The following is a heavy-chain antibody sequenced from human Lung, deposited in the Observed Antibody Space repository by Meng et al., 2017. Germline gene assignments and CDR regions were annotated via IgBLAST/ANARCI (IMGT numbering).Heavy chain of an antibody. D-gene: IGHD5/OR15-5a*01. J-gene: IGHJ6*02. CDR3: ARDLSNEESYYYYGMDV. CDR2: IGGSGSDI. CDR1: GFTFSSYE. Sequence: GESLKISCAASGFTFSSYEMTWVRQAPGKGLEWVSYIGGSGSDICYADSVKGRFTISRDNAKHSLYLQMNSLRAEDTALYYCARDLSNEESYYYYGMDVWGQGTTVTVSS. V-gene: IGHV3-48*03.